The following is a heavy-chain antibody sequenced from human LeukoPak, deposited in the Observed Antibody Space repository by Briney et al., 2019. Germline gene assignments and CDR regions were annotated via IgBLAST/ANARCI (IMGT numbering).Heavy chain of an antibody. CDR1: GGSISSCSYY. CDR2: IYYSGST. V-gene: IGHV4-39*01. CDR3: ARLGGSSWLQH. Sequence: SETLSLTCTVSGGSISSCSYYWGWIRQPPGKGLEWIGSIYYSGSTYYNPSLKSRVTISVDTSKNQFSLKLSSVTAADTAVYYCARLGGSSWLQHWGQGTLVTVSS. J-gene: IGHJ1*01. D-gene: IGHD6-13*01.